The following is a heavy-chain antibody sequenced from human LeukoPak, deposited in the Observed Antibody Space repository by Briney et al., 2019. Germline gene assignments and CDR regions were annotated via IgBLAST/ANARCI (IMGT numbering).Heavy chain of an antibody. J-gene: IGHJ4*02. V-gene: IGHV3-23*01. CDR3: AKGLGYSPATLYDY. D-gene: IGHD3-22*01. CDR1: GFTFSSYA. Sequence: PGGSLRLSCAASGFTFSSYAMSWVRQAPGRGLEWVSTIGGGANTYHADSVQGRFTISRDNSKNTLYLQMNSLRAEDTAVYYCAKGLGYSPATLYDYWGQGTLVTVSS. CDR2: IGGGANT.